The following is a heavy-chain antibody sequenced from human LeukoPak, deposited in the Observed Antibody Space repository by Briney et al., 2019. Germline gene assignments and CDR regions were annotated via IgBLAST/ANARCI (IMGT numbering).Heavy chain of an antibody. D-gene: IGHD2-2*01. CDR1: GYTFTGYY. Sequence: ASVKVSCKASGYTFTGYYMHWVRQAPGQGLEWMGWINPNSGGTNYAQKFQGRVTMTRDTSISTAYMELSRPRSDDTAVYYCARGAFGYCSSTSCSEGFDYWGQGTLVTVSS. J-gene: IGHJ4*02. CDR2: INPNSGGT. CDR3: ARGAFGYCSSTSCSEGFDY. V-gene: IGHV1-2*02.